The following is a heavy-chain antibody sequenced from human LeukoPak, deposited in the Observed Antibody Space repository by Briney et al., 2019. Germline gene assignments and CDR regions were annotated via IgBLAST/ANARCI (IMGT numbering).Heavy chain of an antibody. CDR1: GFIFSSYA. Sequence: GGSLRLSCAASGFIFSSYAMSWVRQAPGKGLEWVSTISGSGGSTYYADSVKGRFTVSRDNSKNTLYLQMNSLRAEDTAVYYCAKSYCSGGSCYSDLPYYFDFWGQGTPVTVSS. CDR2: ISGSGGST. J-gene: IGHJ4*02. D-gene: IGHD2-15*01. CDR3: AKSYCSGGSCYSDLPYYFDF. V-gene: IGHV3-23*01.